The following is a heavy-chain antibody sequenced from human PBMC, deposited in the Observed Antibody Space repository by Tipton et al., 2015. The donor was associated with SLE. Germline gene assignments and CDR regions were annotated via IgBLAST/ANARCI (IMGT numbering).Heavy chain of an antibody. CDR3: ARGIVAAFYY. V-gene: IGHV4-34*01. D-gene: IGHD6-6*01. J-gene: IGHJ4*02. Sequence: AGLVKPSETLSLTCAVYGGSFSGYYWSWIRQPPGKGLEWIGEITHSGGTNVNPSLESRVTVSKDTSKNQFSLRLSSVTAADTAVYYCARGIVAAFYYWGQGTLVTVSS. CDR1: GGSFSGYY. CDR2: ITHSGGT.